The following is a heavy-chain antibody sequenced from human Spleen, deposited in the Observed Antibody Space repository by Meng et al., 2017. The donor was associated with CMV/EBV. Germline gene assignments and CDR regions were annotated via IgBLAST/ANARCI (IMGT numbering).Heavy chain of an antibody. D-gene: IGHD3-10*01. CDR2: ISSDGGNR. CDR1: GFTFSTYA. Sequence: GGSLRLSCAASGFTFSTYAMHWVRQAPGKGLDWVAVISSDGGNRYYADSVKGRFTISRDNSKNTLYLQMNSLRTVDTAVYYCARDLQDFHGSAMTDFGGQGAVVTVSS. CDR3: ARDLQDFHGSAMTDF. J-gene: IGHJ4*02. V-gene: IGHV3-30*04.